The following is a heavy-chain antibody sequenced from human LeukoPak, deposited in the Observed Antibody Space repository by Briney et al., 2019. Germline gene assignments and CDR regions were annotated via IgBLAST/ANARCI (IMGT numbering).Heavy chain of an antibody. Sequence: PGGSLKLSCAASGFTLSDYAMHWVRQAPGRGLEWVALISYPCSYHYYIDSVKGRFTSSRDDSKNTFYLQMNSLRAEDTALYYCAREYSDSSGYYYGLDNWGQGTLVTVSS. CDR1: GFTLSDYA. D-gene: IGHD3-22*01. CDR2: ISYPCSYH. CDR3: AREYSDSSGYYYGLDN. V-gene: IGHV3-30-3*01. J-gene: IGHJ4*02.